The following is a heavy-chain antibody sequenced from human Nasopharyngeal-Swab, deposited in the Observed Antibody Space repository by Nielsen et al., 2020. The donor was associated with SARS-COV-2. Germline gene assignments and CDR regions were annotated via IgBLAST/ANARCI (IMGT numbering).Heavy chain of an antibody. V-gene: IGHV3-21*01. D-gene: IGHD5-18*01. CDR1: GFTFSSYS. J-gene: IGHJ6*02. CDR2: ISSSGRYI. CDR3: AREEAMVNYYYYGMDV. Sequence: GGSLRLSCAASGFTFSSYSMNWVRQAPGKGLEWVSSISSSGRYIYYADSVKGRFTISRDNAKNSLYLQMNSLRAEDTAVYYCAREEAMVNYYYYGMDVWGQGTTVTVSS.